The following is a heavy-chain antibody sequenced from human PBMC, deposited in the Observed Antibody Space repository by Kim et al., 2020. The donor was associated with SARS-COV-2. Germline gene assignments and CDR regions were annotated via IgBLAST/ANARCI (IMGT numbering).Heavy chain of an antibody. CDR3: AKKGIPARGQLYFDL. Sequence: LSLTCAASGFTFSSFAMTWVRQAPGKGLEWVSILSDSGGDTFYADSVKGRFTISRDNSKNTLYLQMNSLRAEDTAVYYCAKKGIPARGQLYFDLWGRGTLVTVSS. D-gene: IGHD6-13*01. CDR1: GFTFSSFA. J-gene: IGHJ2*01. V-gene: IGHV3-23*01. CDR2: LSDSGGDT.